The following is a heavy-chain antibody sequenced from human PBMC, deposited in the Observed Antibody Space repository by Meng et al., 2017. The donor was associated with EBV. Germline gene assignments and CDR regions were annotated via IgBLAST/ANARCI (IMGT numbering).Heavy chain of an antibody. Sequence: GQLVQSGARVKKPGSSVKASCKTSGGTFRSDAISWVRQAPGQGLEWMGGLIPMSDAPHYAQKFQGRVTITADESTSTHYMDLSGLRSEDTAVYYCASESGRGFTPDYWGQGTLVTVSS. CDR3: ASESGRGFTPDY. CDR1: GGTFRSDA. CDR2: LIPMSDAP. D-gene: IGHD3-10*01. J-gene: IGHJ4*02. V-gene: IGHV1-69*01.